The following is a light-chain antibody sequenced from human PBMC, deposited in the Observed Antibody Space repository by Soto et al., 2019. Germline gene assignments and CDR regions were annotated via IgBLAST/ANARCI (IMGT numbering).Light chain of an antibody. J-gene: IGLJ1*01. V-gene: IGLV3-1*01. CDR1: KLGDKY. CDR2: QDS. CDR3: QAWDSRTVV. Sequence: SYDLAQPPSVPVSPGQTASITCSGDKLGDKYVCWYQQKPGQSPVLVIYQDSGRPSGIPERFSGSNSGNTATLTISETQAMDEADYYCQAWDSRTVVFGTGTTVTVL.